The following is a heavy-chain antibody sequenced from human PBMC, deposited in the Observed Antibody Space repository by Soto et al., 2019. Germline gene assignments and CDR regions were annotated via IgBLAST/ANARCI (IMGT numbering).Heavy chain of an antibody. CDR2: IYPGDSDT. J-gene: IGHJ6*02. V-gene: IGHV5-51*01. D-gene: IGHD1-7*01. CDR3: ASALVITGTTYGMDV. CDR1: GYSFTSYW. Sequence: RGESLKISCKGSGYSFTSYWIGWVRQMPGKGLEWMGIIYPGDSDTRYSPSFQGQVTISADKSISTAYLQWSSLKASDTAMYYCASALVITGTTYGMDVWGQGATVTVSS.